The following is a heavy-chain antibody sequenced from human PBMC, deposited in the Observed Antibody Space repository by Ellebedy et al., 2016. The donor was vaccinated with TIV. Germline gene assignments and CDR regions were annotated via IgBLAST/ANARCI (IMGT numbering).Heavy chain of an antibody. CDR2: IYYSGIT. CDR1: GGSISSSSYY. Sequence: MPSETLSLTCTVSGGSISSSSYYWGWLRQPPGQGLDWIGSIYYSGITYYNPYLKSRVTISVDMSKNQFSLKLSSVTAADTAVYYCARRSSYRSALDFWGQGTLATVSS. V-gene: IGHV4-39*01. J-gene: IGHJ4*02. D-gene: IGHD6-19*01. CDR3: ARRSSYRSALDF.